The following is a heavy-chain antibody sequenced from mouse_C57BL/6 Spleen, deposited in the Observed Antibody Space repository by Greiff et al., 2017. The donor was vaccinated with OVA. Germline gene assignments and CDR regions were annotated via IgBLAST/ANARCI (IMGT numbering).Heavy chain of an antibody. V-gene: IGHV1-50*01. Sequence: QVQLQQPGAELVKPGASVKLSCKASGYTFTSYWMQWVKQRPGQGLEWIGEIDPSDSYTNYNQKFKGKATVTVDTSSSTAYMQLSSLTSEDSAVYYCARGGTAQSFDYWGQGTTLTVSS. CDR3: ARGGTAQSFDY. CDR2: IDPSDSYT. J-gene: IGHJ2*01. CDR1: GYTFTSYW. D-gene: IGHD3-2*02.